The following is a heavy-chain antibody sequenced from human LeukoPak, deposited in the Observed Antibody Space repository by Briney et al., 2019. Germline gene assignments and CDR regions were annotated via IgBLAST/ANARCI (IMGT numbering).Heavy chain of an antibody. V-gene: IGHV5-51*01. CDR3: ARHPYYVWGSYRGYYYYYMDV. Sequence: GESLKISCKGSGYSFTNYWIGWVRQMPGKGLEWMGIIYPGDSDTRYSPSFQGQVTISADKSISTAYLQWSSLKASDTAMYYCARHPYYVWGSYRGYYYYYMDVWGKGTTVTVSS. D-gene: IGHD3-16*02. J-gene: IGHJ6*03. CDR1: GYSFTNYW. CDR2: IYPGDSDT.